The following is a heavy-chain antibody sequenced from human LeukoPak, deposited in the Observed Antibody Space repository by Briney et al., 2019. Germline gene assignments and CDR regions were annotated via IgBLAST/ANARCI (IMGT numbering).Heavy chain of an antibody. Sequence: GGSLRLSRAASGFTFSSYTMNWVRQAPGKGLEWVSSISSSSSYTHYADSVKGRFTISRDNAKNSLYLQMNSLRAEDTAVYYCARVYGDYVPWGQGTLVTVSS. J-gene: IGHJ5*02. CDR1: GFTFSSYT. CDR3: ARVYGDYVP. D-gene: IGHD4-17*01. V-gene: IGHV3-21*01. CDR2: ISSSSSYT.